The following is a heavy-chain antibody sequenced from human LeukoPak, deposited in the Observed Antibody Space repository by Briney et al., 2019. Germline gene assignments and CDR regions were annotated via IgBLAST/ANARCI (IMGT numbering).Heavy chain of an antibody. CDR3: ARSGMSFWSGYHQYYFDY. J-gene: IGHJ4*02. Sequence: SETPPLTCTVSGGSISSGGYYWSWIRQHPGKGLEWIGYIYYSGSTYYNPSLKSRVTISVDTSKNQFSLKLSSVTAADTAVYYCARSGMSFWSGYHQYYFDYWGQGTLVTVSS. CDR2: IYYSGST. D-gene: IGHD3-3*01. V-gene: IGHV4-31*03. CDR1: GGSISSGGYY.